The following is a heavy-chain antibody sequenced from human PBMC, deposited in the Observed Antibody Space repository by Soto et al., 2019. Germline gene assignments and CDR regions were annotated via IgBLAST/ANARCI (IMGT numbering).Heavy chain of an antibody. CDR1: GYTFPSYG. V-gene: IGHV1-18*04. J-gene: IGHJ3*02. CDR3: AVTGSYSSYDAFDI. CDR2: ISDYNGNP. Sequence: SVKVSFKSSGYTFPSYGISLVRLAPGQGLEWMGWISDYNGNPKHAQKLYGSVTMTPDPSPSTAYMELRSLRSDDTAVSYSAVTGSYSSYDAFDIWGQGTMVTV. D-gene: IGHD1-26*01.